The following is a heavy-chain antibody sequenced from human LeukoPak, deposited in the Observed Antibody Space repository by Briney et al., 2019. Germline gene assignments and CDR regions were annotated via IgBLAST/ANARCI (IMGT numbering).Heavy chain of an antibody. J-gene: IGHJ4*02. V-gene: IGHV4-34*01. CDR2: INHSGST. CDR3: AKGPPQNCSSTSCYFDY. CDR1: GGSFSGYY. D-gene: IGHD2-2*01. Sequence: PSETLSLTCAVYGGSFSGYYWSWIRQPPGKGLEWIREINHSGSTNYNPSLKSRVTISVDTSKNQFSLKLSSVTAADTAVYYCAKGPPQNCSSTSCYFDYWGQGTLVTVSS.